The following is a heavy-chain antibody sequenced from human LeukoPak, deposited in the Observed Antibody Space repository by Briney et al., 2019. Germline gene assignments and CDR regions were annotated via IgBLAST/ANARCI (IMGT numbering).Heavy chain of an antibody. D-gene: IGHD4-17*01. CDR3: ATRKPGYGDSDY. V-gene: IGHV3-23*01. J-gene: IGHJ4*02. CDR2: ISGSGGST. Sequence: QPGASLRLSCAASGFTFSSYAMSWVRQAPGKGLEWVSAISGSGGSTYYADSVKGRFTISSDNSKNTLYLQMNSLRAEDTAVYYCATRKPGYGDSDYWGQGTLVTVSS. CDR1: GFTFSSYA.